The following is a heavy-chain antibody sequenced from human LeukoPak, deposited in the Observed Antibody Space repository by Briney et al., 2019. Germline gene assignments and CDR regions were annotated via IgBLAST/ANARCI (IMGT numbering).Heavy chain of an antibody. CDR2: IYYSGST. J-gene: IGHJ4*02. D-gene: IGHD3-3*01. CDR1: GGSISSYY. V-gene: IGHV4-59*12. Sequence: TSETLSLTCTVSGGSISSYYWSWIRQPPGKGLGWIGYIYYSGSTNYNPSLKSRVTISVDTSKNQFSLKLSSVTAADTAVYYCARDITQAFWSGYYSDYWGQGTLVTVSS. CDR3: ARDITQAFWSGYYSDY.